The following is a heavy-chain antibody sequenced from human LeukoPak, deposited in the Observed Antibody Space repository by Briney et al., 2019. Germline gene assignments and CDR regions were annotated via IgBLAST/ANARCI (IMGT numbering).Heavy chain of an antibody. J-gene: IGHJ6*02. CDR3: ARDLGPRGGANDYYCGMDV. Sequence: PGGSLRLSCAASGFTFSSYATHWVRQVPGKGLEWVAVISYDGSNKYYADSVKGRFTISRDNSKNTLYLQMNSLRAEDTAVYYCARDLGPRGGANDYYCGMDVWGQGTTVTVSS. V-gene: IGHV3-30*04. CDR2: ISYDGSNK. D-gene: IGHD3-16*01. CDR1: GFTFSSYA.